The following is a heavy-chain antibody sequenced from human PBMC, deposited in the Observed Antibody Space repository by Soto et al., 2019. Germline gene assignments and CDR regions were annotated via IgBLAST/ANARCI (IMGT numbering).Heavy chain of an antibody. CDR1: GCSTSSHY. CDR3: ARDLAVAGTMDYYYCGMDV. V-gene: IGHV4-59*11. CDR2: IYYSGTT. J-gene: IGHJ6*02. D-gene: IGHD6-19*01. Sequence: SETLSLTCTVSGCSTSSHYWSWIRQPPGKGLEWIGYIYYSGTTNYNPSLKSRVTISVDTSKNQFSLKLYSVTAADTAVYYCARDLAVAGTMDYYYCGMDVWGQGTTVTVSS.